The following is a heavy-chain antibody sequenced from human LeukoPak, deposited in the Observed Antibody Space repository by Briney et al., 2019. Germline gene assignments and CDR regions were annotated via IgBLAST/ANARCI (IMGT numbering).Heavy chain of an antibody. CDR3: AREDDSSGYEGIYFDY. CDR2: IIPIFGTA. J-gene: IGHJ4*02. CDR1: GGTFSSYA. Sequence: ASVKVSCKASGGTFSSYAISWVRQAPGQGLEWMGGIIPIFGTANYAQKSQGRVTITADESTSTAYMELSSLRSEDTAVYYCAREDDSSGYEGIYFDYWGQGTLVTVSS. D-gene: IGHD3-22*01. V-gene: IGHV1-69*13.